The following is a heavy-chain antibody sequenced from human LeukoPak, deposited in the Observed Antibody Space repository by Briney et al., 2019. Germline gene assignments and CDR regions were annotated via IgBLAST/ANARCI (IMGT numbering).Heavy chain of an antibody. V-gene: IGHV4-30-4*08. CDR1: GSSISSGDYY. CDR2: IYYSGST. CDR3: AREGGGYYDSSGDY. J-gene: IGHJ4*02. Sequence: SQTLSLTCTVSGSSISSGDYYWSWIRQPPGKGLEWIGYIYYSGSTYYNPSLKSRVTISVDTSKNQFSLKLSSVTAADTAVYYYAREGGGYYDSSGDYWGQGTLVTVSS. D-gene: IGHD3-22*01.